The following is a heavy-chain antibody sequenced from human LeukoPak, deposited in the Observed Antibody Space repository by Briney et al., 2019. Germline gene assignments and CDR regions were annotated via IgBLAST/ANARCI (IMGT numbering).Heavy chain of an antibody. CDR3: AKASLRFLEWLSENWFDP. CDR1: GFTFSSYA. CDR2: ISRSGGST. Sequence: GGSLRLSCAASGFTFSSYAMSWVRQAPGNGLEWVSAISRSGGSTYYADSVKGRFTISRDNSKNTLYLQMNSLRAEDTAVYYCAKASLRFLEWLSENWFDPWGQGTLVTVSS. J-gene: IGHJ5*02. V-gene: IGHV3-23*01. D-gene: IGHD3-3*01.